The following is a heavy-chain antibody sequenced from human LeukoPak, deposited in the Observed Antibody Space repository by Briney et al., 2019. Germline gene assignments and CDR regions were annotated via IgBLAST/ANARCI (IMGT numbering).Heavy chain of an antibody. Sequence: SVKVSCKASGGTFSSYAISWVRQAPGQGLEWMGRIIPILGIANYAQKFQGRVTITADKSTSTAYMELSSLRSEDTAVYYCARQRGTPEYYFDYWGQGTLVTVSS. D-gene: IGHD3-16*01. CDR2: IIPILGIA. CDR1: GGTFSSYA. J-gene: IGHJ4*02. CDR3: ARQRGTPEYYFDY. V-gene: IGHV1-69*04.